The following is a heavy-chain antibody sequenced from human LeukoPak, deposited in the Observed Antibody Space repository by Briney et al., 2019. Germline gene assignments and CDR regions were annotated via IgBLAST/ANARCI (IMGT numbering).Heavy chain of an antibody. CDR3: AFAPNTFYFDL. CDR2: VHYSGST. CDR1: GGSISNYY. Sequence: SETLSLTCSVFGGSISNYYWSWIRQAPGKRLEWIGYVHYSGSTDYNPSLKSRLTLSLDRSNNQFSLNLRSVTAADTAVYHCAFAPNTFYFDLWGQGTLVTVSS. D-gene: IGHD2/OR15-2a*01. J-gene: IGHJ4*02. V-gene: IGHV4-59*01.